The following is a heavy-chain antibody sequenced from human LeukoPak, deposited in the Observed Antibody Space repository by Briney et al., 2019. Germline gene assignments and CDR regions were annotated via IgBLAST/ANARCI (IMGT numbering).Heavy chain of an antibody. J-gene: IGHJ4*02. D-gene: IGHD6-6*01. V-gene: IGHV3-7*01. CDR2: IKQDGSEK. CDR3: ARDRDSSSFDY. CDR1: GFTFSSYW. Sequence: GESLKISCAASGFTFSSYWMSWVRQAPGKGLEWVANIKQDGSEKYYVDSVKGRFTISRDNAKNSLYLQMNSLRAEDTAVYYCARDRDSSSFDYWGQGTLVTVSS.